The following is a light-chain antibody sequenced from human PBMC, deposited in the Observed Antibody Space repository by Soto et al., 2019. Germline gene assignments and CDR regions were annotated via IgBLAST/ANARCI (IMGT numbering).Light chain of an antibody. CDR1: QRVSSNY. CDR2: GAS. CDR3: QQYGSSPLT. J-gene: IGKJ4*01. V-gene: IGKV3-20*01. Sequence: EIVLTQSPGTLSLSPWERGTLSCRASQRVSSNYLAWYQHKPGQAPRLRIDGASSRATGIPDRFSGSGSGTEFTITISGLENEDFAVEYCQQYGSSPLTFGGGTKVDIK.